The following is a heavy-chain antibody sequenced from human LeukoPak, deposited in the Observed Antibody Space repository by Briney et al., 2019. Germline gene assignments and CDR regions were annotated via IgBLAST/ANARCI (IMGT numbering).Heavy chain of an antibody. V-gene: IGHV3-74*01. J-gene: IGHJ4*02. CDR2: INPEETGT. CDR1: GFTFSTYW. Sequence: HPGGSLRLSCVGSGFTFSTYWMHWVRQAPAKGLVWVSRINPEETGTNYADSVKGRFTISRDNAKNTLYLQINSLGAEDTAVYYCARGGLEPVDYWGQGTLVTVSS. CDR3: ARGGLEPVDY. D-gene: IGHD3-16*01.